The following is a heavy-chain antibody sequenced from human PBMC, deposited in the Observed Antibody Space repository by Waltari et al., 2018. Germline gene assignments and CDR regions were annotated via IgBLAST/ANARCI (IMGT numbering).Heavy chain of an antibody. V-gene: IGHV1-18*01. CDR3: LSGDDFDY. CDR1: GYTFTSYG. J-gene: IGHJ4*02. D-gene: IGHD3-10*01. Sequence: QVQLVQSGAEVKKPGASVKVSCKASGYTFTSYGISWVRQAPGKGLEWMGCISAYTGNTNYAQKLQGRVTKTTDTSPSTAYMGLRSLRSDDTAVYYCLSGDDFDYWGQGTLVTVSS. CDR2: ISAYTGNT.